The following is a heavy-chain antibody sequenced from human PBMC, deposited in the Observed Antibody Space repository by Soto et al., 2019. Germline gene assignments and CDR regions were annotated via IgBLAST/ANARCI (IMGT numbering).Heavy chain of an antibody. J-gene: IGHJ6*02. CDR2: ISSNGGST. D-gene: IGHD3-22*01. CDR1: GFTFSSYA. Sequence: PGGSLRLSCSASGFTFSSYAMHWVRQAPGKGLEYVSAISSNGGSTYYADSVKGRFTISRDNSKNTLYLQMSSLRAEDTAVYYCVKTYYYDSSGYYRPYYYYGMDVWGQGTTVTVSS. CDR3: VKTYYYDSSGYYRPYYYYGMDV. V-gene: IGHV3-64D*06.